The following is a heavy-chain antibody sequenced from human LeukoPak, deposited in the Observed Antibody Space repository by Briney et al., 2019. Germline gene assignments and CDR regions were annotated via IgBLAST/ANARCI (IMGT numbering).Heavy chain of an antibody. CDR2: IIPILGIA. Sequence: SVKVSCKASGGTFSSYAISWVRQAPGQGLEWMGRIIPILGIANYAQKFQGRVTITADESTSTAYMELSSLRSEDTAVYYCAREGIRFRGVIVETLFDYWGQGTLVTVSS. D-gene: IGHD3-16*02. CDR3: AREGIRFRGVIVETLFDY. J-gene: IGHJ4*02. V-gene: IGHV1-69*04. CDR1: GGTFSSYA.